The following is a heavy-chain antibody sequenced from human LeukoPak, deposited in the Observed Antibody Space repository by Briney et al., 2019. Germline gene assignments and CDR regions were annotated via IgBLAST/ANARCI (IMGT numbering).Heavy chain of an antibody. CDR2: IYYSGST. V-gene: IGHV4-39*07. D-gene: IGHD3-10*01. Sequence: SETLSLTCTVSGGSISSSSYYWGRIRQPPGKGLEWIGSIYYSGSTYYNPSLKSRVTISVDTSKNQFSLKLSSVTAADTAVYYCARVWFGEGMWNWFDPWGQGTLVTVSS. J-gene: IGHJ5*02. CDR1: GGSISSSSYY. CDR3: ARVWFGEGMWNWFDP.